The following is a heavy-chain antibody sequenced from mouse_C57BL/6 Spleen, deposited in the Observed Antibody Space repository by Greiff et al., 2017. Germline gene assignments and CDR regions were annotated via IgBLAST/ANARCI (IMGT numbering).Heavy chain of an antibody. D-gene: IGHD6-1*01. Sequence: QVHVKQSGPELVKPGASVKLSCKASGYTFTSYDINWVKQRPGQGLEWIGWIYPRDGSTKYNAKFKGKATLTVDTSSSTAYMELHSLTSEDSAVYCCATRCDNYFDYWGQGTTLTVSA. V-gene: IGHV1-85*01. CDR1: GYTFTSYD. CDR2: IYPRDGST. CDR3: ATRCDNYFDY. J-gene: IGHJ2*01.